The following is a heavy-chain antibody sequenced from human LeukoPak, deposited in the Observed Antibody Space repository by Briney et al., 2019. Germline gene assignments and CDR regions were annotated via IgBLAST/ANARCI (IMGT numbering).Heavy chain of an antibody. CDR1: GYTLTELS. CDR2: FDPEDGET. CDR3: AIGGTDYGDPRRIDY. J-gene: IGHJ4*02. V-gene: IGHV1-24*01. D-gene: IGHD4-17*01. Sequence: GASAKVSCKVSGYTLTELSMHWVRQAPGKGLEWMGGFDPEDGETIYAQKFQGRVTMTEDTSTDTAYMELSSLRSEDTAVYYCAIGGTDYGDPRRIDYWGQGTLVTVSS.